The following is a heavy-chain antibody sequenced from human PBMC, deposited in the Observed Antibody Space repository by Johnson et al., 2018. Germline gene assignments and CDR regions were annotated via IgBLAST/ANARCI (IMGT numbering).Heavy chain of an antibody. CDR2: IIPKFDTA. CDR3: ARGLSYTTD. CDR1: GGTFKSYA. Sequence: QVQLVQSGAEVKKXGSSVKVSCKATGGTFKSYAITWLRQAPGQGLEWMGGIIPKFDTANYEQKFQDRVTITADESTGTAYMELRSLRSEDTAVYYCARGLSYTTDWGQGTLVTVSS. D-gene: IGHD3-16*02. V-gene: IGHV1-69*12. J-gene: IGHJ1*01.